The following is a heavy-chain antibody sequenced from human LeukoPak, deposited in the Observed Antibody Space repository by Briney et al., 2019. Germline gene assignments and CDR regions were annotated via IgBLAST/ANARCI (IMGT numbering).Heavy chain of an antibody. J-gene: IGHJ6*02. CDR2: ISSSSSTI. V-gene: IGHV3-48*01. CDR3: ARDKGYCSGGSCYWYYYYGTDV. Sequence: GGSLRLSCAASGFTFSSYSMNWVRQAPGKGLEWVSYISSSSSTIYYADSVKGRFTISRDNAKNSLYLQMNSLRAEDTAVYYCARDKGYCSGGSCYWYYYYGTDVWGQGTTVTVSS. CDR1: GFTFSSYS. D-gene: IGHD2-15*01.